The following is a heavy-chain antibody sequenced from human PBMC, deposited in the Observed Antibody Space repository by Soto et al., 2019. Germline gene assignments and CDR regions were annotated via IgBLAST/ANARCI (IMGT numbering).Heavy chain of an antibody. CDR3: ARVGVSDSPDYYVDY. V-gene: IGHV3-72*01. D-gene: IGHD2-8*01. J-gene: IGHJ4*02. CDR2: TRNKANSYTT. CDR1: GFTFSDHY. Sequence: PGVSLRLSCAASGFTFSDHYMDWVRQAPGKGLEWVGLTRNKANSYTTEYAASVKGRFTISRDDSKNSLYLQMNSLKTEDTAVYYCARVGVSDSPDYYVDYWGQGTLVTVSS.